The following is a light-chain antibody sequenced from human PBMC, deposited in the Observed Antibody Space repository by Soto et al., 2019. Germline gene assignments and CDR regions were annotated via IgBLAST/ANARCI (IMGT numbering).Light chain of an antibody. J-gene: IGLJ2*01. CDR1: SLESKS. CDR2: SDA. Sequence: SYELTQPPSVSVAPGQTARVACVGDSLESKSVHWYQQKPGQAPLLVIYSDADRPSGIPERISGSKSGNTATLTITRVEAGDEADYHCQVWDSNSVVFGGGTKLTVL. V-gene: IGLV3-21*04. CDR3: QVWDSNSVV.